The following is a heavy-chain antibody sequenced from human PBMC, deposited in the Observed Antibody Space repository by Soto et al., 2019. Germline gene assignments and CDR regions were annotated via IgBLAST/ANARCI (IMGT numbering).Heavy chain of an antibody. CDR2: IDPSDSYT. CDR3: ARHPYSNYVVYFDY. J-gene: IGHJ4*02. D-gene: IGHD4-4*01. CDR1: GYSFARYW. Sequence: GESLTISCTCSGYSFARYWISWVRQMPGKGLEWMGRIDPSDSYTNYSPSFQGHVTISADKSISTAYLQWSSLKASDTAMYYCARHPYSNYVVYFDYWGQGTLVTVSS. V-gene: IGHV5-10-1*01.